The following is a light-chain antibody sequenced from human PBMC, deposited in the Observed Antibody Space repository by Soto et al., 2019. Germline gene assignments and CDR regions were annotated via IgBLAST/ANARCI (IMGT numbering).Light chain of an antibody. CDR3: LQYNGYYRT. J-gene: IGKJ1*01. CDR2: DAS. CDR1: QTISGW. Sequence: DIQMTQSPSTLSASVGDTVTITCRASQTISGWLAWYQQRPGKAPNLLIFDASTLESGVPSRFSGSGSGTTFTLTISSLQSDDFANSYCLQYNGYYRTFGQGTKVEIK. V-gene: IGKV1-5*01.